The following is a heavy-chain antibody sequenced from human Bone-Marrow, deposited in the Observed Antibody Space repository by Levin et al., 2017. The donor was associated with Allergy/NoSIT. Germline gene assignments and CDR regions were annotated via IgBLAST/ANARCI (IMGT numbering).Heavy chain of an antibody. J-gene: IGHJ4*02. D-gene: IGHD3-10*01. CDR2: IYPGDSDT. Sequence: GESLKISCKGSGYSFTSYWIGWVRQMPGKGLEWMGIIYPGDSDTRYSPSFQGQVTISADKSISTAYLQWSSLKASDTAMYYCARLMVRGVIKEPFDYWGQGTLVTVSS. CDR3: ARLMVRGVIKEPFDY. CDR1: GYSFTSYW. V-gene: IGHV5-51*01.